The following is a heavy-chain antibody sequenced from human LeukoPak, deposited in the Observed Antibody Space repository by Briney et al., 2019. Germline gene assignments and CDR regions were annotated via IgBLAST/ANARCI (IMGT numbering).Heavy chain of an antibody. J-gene: IGHJ5*02. D-gene: IGHD2-2*01. CDR2: ISGSGGST. Sequence: GGSLRLSCVASEFTVSTNYLNWVRQAPGKGLEWVSAISGSGGSTYYADSVKGRFTISRDNSKNTLYLQMNSLRAEDTAVYYCAKGGSSTRPWGQGTLVTVSS. V-gene: IGHV3-23*01. CDR1: EFTVSTNY. CDR3: AKGGSSTRP.